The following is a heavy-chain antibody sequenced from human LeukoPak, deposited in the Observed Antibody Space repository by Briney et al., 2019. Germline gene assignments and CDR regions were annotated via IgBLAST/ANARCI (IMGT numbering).Heavy chain of an antibody. CDR1: GSTFGRFS. J-gene: IGHJ4*02. CDR3: ARDSPAAN. D-gene: IGHD6-25*01. CDR2: ISSSSSTI. V-gene: IGHV3-48*01. Sequence: GGSLRLSWQAPGSTFGRFSMNWFGRPQGKGLEWVSYISSSSSTIYYADSVKGRFTISRDNAKNSLYLQMNSLRAEDTAVYYCARDSPAANWGQGTLVTVSS.